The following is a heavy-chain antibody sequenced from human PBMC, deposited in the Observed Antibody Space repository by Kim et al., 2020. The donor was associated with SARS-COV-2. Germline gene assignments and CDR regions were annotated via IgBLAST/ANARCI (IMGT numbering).Heavy chain of an antibody. CDR3: ASISGYSYGGAFDY. V-gene: IGHV4-39*01. Sequence: NPSLKSRVTISVDTSKNQFSLKLSSVTAADTAVYYCASISGYSYGGAFDYWGQGTLVTVSS. J-gene: IGHJ4*02. D-gene: IGHD5-18*01.